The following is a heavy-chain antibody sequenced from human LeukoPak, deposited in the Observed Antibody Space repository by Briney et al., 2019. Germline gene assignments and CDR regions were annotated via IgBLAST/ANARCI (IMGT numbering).Heavy chain of an antibody. V-gene: IGHV3-23*01. CDR3: ARRRDTYYYGSGSYYPIYHFGY. CDR2: ISGSGGST. Sequence: GGSLRLSCAPSGFTFSSYAMSWVRQAPGKGLEWASAISGSGGSTYYADSVKGRFTISRDNSKNTLYLQMNSLRAEDTAVYYCARRRDTYYYGSGSYYPIYHFGYWGQGTLVTVSS. CDR1: GFTFSSYA. D-gene: IGHD3-10*01. J-gene: IGHJ4*02.